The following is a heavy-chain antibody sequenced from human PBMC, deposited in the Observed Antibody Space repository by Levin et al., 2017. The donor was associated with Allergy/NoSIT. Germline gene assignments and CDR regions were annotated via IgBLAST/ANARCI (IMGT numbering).Heavy chain of an antibody. V-gene: IGHV5-51*01. Sequence: TCQGSGYSFTSYWIGWVRQMPGKGLEWMGIIYPGDSDIRYSPSFQGQVTISADKSISTAYLQWSSLKASDTAIYYCARRGTRDYYYYMDVWGKGTTVTVSS. CDR3: ARRGTRDYYYYMDV. J-gene: IGHJ6*03. D-gene: IGHD1-1*01. CDR1: GYSFTSYW. CDR2: IYPGDSDI.